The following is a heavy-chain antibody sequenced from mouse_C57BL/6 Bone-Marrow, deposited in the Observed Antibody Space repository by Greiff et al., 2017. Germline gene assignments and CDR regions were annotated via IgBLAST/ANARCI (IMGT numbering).Heavy chain of an antibody. V-gene: IGHV1-5*01. CDR1: GYTFTSYW. CDR3: TSGGTTVVVFDY. J-gene: IGHJ2*01. D-gene: IGHD1-1*01. CDR2: IYPGNSDT. Sequence: EVKVVESGTVLARPGASVKMSCKTSGYTFTSYWMHWVKQRPGQGLEWIGAIYPGNSDTSYNQKFKGKAKLTAVTSASTAYMELSSLTNEDSAVYYCTSGGTTVVVFDYWGQGTTLTVSS.